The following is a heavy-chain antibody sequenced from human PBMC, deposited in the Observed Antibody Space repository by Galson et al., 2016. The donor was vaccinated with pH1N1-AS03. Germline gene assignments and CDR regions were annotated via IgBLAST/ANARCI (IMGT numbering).Heavy chain of an antibody. J-gene: IGHJ3*01. V-gene: IGHV3-74*01. Sequence: SLRLSCAASGFTFTTYWMHWVRQAPGGGLVWVSSINNEGTSTRGTEYVKGRFFISRDNAKNTVYLQMNSLRAEDTAVYYCARQDSSGYFHGLDVWGRGTTVTVSS. CDR2: INNEGTST. CDR1: GFTFTTYW. D-gene: IGHD3-22*01. CDR3: ARQDSSGYFHGLDV.